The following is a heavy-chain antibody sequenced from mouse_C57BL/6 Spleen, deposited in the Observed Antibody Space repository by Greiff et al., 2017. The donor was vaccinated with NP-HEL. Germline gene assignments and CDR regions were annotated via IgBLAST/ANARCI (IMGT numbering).Heavy chain of an antibody. V-gene: IGHV1-52*01. CDR1: GYTFTSYW. D-gene: IGHD1-1*01. J-gene: IGHJ3*01. CDR3: ARSNYGEGTWFAY. Sequence: QVQLQQPGAELVRPGSSVKLSCKASGYTFTSYWMHWVKQRPIQGLEWIGNIDPSDSETHYNQKFKDKATLTVDKSSSTAYMQLSSLTSEDSAVYYCARSNYGEGTWFAYWGQGTLVTVSA. CDR2: IDPSDSET.